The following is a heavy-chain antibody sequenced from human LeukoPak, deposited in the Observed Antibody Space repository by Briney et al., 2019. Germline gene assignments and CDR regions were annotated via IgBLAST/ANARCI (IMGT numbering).Heavy chain of an antibody. J-gene: IGHJ4*02. CDR1: GGSISSGSYY. D-gene: IGHD6-19*01. V-gene: IGHV4-61*02. CDR2: IYTSGST. Sequence: SQTLSLTCTVSGGSISSGSYYWSWIRQPAGKGLEWIGRIYTSGSTNYNPSLKSRVTISVDTSKNQFSLKLSSVTAADTAVYYCARLTPGIAVAGSESDYWGQGTLVTVSS. CDR3: ARLTPGIAVAGSESDY.